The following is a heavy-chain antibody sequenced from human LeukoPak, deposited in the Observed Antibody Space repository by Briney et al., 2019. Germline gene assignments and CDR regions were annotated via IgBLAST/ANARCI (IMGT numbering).Heavy chain of an antibody. CDR3: AKDLTAVRGVITELTYYYYGMDV. CDR1: GFTFSSYG. Sequence: PGRSLRLSCAASGFTFSSYGMHWARQAPGKGLEWGAVISYDGSNKYYADSVKGRFTISRDNSKNTLYLQMISLRAEDTAVYYCAKDLTAVRGVITELTYYYYGMDVWGQGTTVTASS. V-gene: IGHV3-30*18. J-gene: IGHJ6*02. D-gene: IGHD3-10*01. CDR2: ISYDGSNK.